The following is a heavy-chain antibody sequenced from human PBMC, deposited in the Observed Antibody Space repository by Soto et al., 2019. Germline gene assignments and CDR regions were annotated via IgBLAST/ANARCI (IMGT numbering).Heavy chain of an antibody. CDR2: MNPNSGNT. V-gene: IGHV1-8*01. D-gene: IGHD2-15*01. Sequence: ASVKVSCKASGYTFTSYDINWVRQATGQGLEWKGWMNPNSGNTGYAQKFQGRVTKTRNTSISTAYMELSSLRSEDTAVYYCASFLARTYSGYCSGGSCSNSVDVWGKGTTVTVSS. CDR3: ASFLARTYSGYCSGGSCSNSVDV. J-gene: IGHJ6*04. CDR1: GYTFTSYD.